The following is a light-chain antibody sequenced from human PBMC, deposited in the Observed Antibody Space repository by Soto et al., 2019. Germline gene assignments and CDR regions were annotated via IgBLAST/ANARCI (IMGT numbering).Light chain of an antibody. Sequence: EIVLTQSPGNLSLSPGERATLSCRASQSVTSNKLAWYQQKPGQAPRLLIYDASGRTTGSPDRFSGSGSGADFTLTISRLGPEDFAVYYCQQYGSSPITFGQGTRLEIK. V-gene: IGKV3-20*01. CDR2: DAS. CDR3: QQYGSSPIT. J-gene: IGKJ5*01. CDR1: QSVTSNK.